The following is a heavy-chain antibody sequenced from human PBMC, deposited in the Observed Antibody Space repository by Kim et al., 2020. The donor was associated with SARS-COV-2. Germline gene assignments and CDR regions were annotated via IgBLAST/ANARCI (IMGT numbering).Heavy chain of an antibody. CDR2: IYHSGSS. CDR1: GASVSSGNFY. J-gene: IGHJ4*02. Sequence: SETLSLTCTVSGASVSSGNFYWSWIRQTPGKGLEWIGYIYHSGSSNSNPSLKSRVIISVDMSKNQFSLKLSSVTAADTAIYHCARTHCSNGICYAGLFEYWGQGTLVTVSS. D-gene: IGHD2-8*01. CDR3: ARTHCSNGICYAGLFEY. V-gene: IGHV4-61*01.